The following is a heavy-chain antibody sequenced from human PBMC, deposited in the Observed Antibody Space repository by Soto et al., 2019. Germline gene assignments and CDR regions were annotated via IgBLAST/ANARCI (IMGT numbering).Heavy chain of an antibody. D-gene: IGHD4-17*01. CDR2: IIPIIGTG. V-gene: IGHV1-69*01. Sequence: QVQLVQSGAEVKKPGSSVKVSCKVSGGIFRSSFGISWVRQAPGQGLEWMGGIIPIIGTGKYAEKFQGRVIITADESTSTAYMEVTGLRSEDTAVYFCARHREAETTFYYAMDVWGQGTTVTVSS. CDR3: ARHREAETTFYYAMDV. CDR1: GGIFRSSFG. J-gene: IGHJ6*02.